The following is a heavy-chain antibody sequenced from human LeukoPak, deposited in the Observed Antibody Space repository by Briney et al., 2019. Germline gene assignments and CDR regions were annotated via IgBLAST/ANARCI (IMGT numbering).Heavy chain of an antibody. Sequence: ASVKVSCKVSGYTLTELSMHWVRQAPGKGLEWMGGFDPEDGETIYAQKFQGRVTMTEDTSTDTAYMELSSLRSEDTAVYYCATDFAILWFGRHAFDIWGQGTMVTVSS. CDR1: GYTLTELS. V-gene: IGHV1-24*01. J-gene: IGHJ3*02. D-gene: IGHD3-10*01. CDR2: FDPEDGET. CDR3: ATDFAILWFGRHAFDI.